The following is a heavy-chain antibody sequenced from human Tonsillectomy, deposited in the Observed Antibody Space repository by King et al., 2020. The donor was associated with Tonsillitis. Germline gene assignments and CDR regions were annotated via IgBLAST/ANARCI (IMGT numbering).Heavy chain of an antibody. V-gene: IGHV1-46*01. J-gene: IGHJ2*01. D-gene: IGHD3-22*01. CDR2: INPSGGST. Sequence: QLVQSGAEVKKPGASVKVSCKASGYTFTRYDMHWVRQAPGQGLEWMGIINPSGGSTSYAQKFQGRVTMTRDTSTSAVYMELSSLRSEDTAVYYCARGPDDEYYASSAIYWYFDLWGRGTLVTVSS. CDR1: GYTFTRYD. CDR3: ARGPDDEYYASSAIYWYFDL.